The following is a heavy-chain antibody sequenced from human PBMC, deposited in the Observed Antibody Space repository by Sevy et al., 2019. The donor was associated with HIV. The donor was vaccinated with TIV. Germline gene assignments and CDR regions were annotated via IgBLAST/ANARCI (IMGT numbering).Heavy chain of an antibody. V-gene: IGHV4-34*01. CDR2: IDHSGTI. CDR1: GGSFSGYD. CDR3: AKAFRCVVPATVLGLGFWYFVAMDV. D-gene: IGHD1-26*01. Sequence: SETLSLTCAVSGGSFSGYDWSWIRQPPGKGLEWVGEIDHSGTINYNPSLKSRVTISIDTSNNHFSLKLTSVTAADTAAYYCAKAFRCVVPATVLGLGFWYFVAMDVWGQGTTVTVSS. J-gene: IGHJ6*02.